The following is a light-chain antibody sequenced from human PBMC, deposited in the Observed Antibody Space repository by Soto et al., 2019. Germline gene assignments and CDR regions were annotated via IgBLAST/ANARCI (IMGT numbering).Light chain of an antibody. Sequence: SALTRPASVSGSAGRSIASACTGTSSDGGGYDYVSWYQLHPGKAPKLMVFEVSNRPSGVSYRFSGSKSGNTASLTISGLQAEDEADYFCSSYSISTAYLFGTGTKVTVL. CDR2: EVS. J-gene: IGLJ1*01. CDR1: SSDGGGYDY. V-gene: IGLV2-14*01. CDR3: SSYSISTAYL.